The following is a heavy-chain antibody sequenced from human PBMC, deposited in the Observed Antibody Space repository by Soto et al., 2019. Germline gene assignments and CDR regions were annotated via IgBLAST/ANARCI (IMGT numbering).Heavy chain of an antibody. Sequence: LRLSCAASGFTFSSYAMHWVRQAPGKGLEWVAVISYDGSNKYYADSVKGRFTISRDNSKNTLYLQMNSLRAEDTAVYYCASSWNYDGADVWGQGTTVTVSS. V-gene: IGHV3-30-3*01. CDR3: ASSWNYDGADV. CDR1: GFTFSSYA. CDR2: ISYDGSNK. D-gene: IGHD2-15*01. J-gene: IGHJ6*02.